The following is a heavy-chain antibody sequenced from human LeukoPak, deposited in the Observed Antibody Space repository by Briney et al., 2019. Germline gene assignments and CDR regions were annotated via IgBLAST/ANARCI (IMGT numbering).Heavy chain of an antibody. J-gene: IGHJ4*02. CDR3: ARGVAGYCSSTSCPYYFDY. CDR2: ISAYNGNT. V-gene: IGHV1-18*01. D-gene: IGHD2-2*01. Sequence: GASVTVSCKASGYSFTNYGIRWVRQAPGQGLEWMGWISAYNGNTNYAQKLQGRVTLTTDPSTSTAYMELRSLISDDTAVYYCARGVAGYCSSTSCPYYFDYWGQGTLVTVPS. CDR1: GYSFTNYG.